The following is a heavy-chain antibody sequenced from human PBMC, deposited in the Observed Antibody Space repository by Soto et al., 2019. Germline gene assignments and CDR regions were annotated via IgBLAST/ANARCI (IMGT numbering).Heavy chain of an antibody. D-gene: IGHD3-10*01. V-gene: IGHV4-34*01. J-gene: IGHJ4*01. Sequence: PSETLSLTCAVYGGSFSGYYWSWIRQPPGKGLEWIGEINHSGSTNYNPSLKSRVTISVDTSKNQFSPKLSSVTAADTAVYYCARTYGSGTYWSYFDSRGHGTLVTVPQ. CDR1: GGSFSGYY. CDR2: INHSGST. CDR3: ARTYGSGTYWSYFDS.